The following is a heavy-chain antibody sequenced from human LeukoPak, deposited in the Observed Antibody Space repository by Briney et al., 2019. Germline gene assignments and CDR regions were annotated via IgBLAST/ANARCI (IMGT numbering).Heavy chain of an antibody. CDR1: GFTFDDYG. CDR3: ARSNWNNYYYYMDV. Sequence: GGSLRLSCATSGFTFDDYGMSWVRQAPGKGLEWVSGINWNGGSTGYADSVKGRFTISRDNAKNSLYLQMNSLRAEDTALYYCARSNWNNYYYYMDVWGKGTTVTVSS. J-gene: IGHJ6*03. D-gene: IGHD1/OR15-1a*01. CDR2: INWNGGST. V-gene: IGHV3-20*04.